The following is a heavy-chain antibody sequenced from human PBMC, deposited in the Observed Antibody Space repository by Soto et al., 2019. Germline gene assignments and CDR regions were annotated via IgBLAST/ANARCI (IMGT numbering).Heavy chain of an antibody. CDR2: IKGDGSEK. V-gene: IGHV3-7*03. D-gene: IGHD5-12*01. CDR1: GFTFTTSW. J-gene: IGHJ4*02. CDR3: ARGLGYSGYYFDY. Sequence: GGSLRLSCAASGFTFTTSWMNWVRQTPGKGLGWVANIKGDGSEKYYVDSVKGRFIISRDNAKNSLYLQMNSLRAEDTAVYYCARGLGYSGYYFDYWGQGSLVTVSS.